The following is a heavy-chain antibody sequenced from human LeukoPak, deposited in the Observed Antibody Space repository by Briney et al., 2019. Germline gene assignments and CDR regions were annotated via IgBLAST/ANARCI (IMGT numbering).Heavy chain of an antibody. CDR2: IDYSSRT. V-gene: IGHV4-59*01. CDR3: ARDGCRGGNTGYYCLFDP. Sequence: ASPTLSPTHTVSAGSISSYYWRCIRQPPGNGLEWIGYIDYSSRTNYNPSLMSRSPVSVHTYKNQFPLQLSSVTAAEPAVYYCARDGCRGGNTGYYCLFDPWGQGTLVTVSS. D-gene: IGHD5-12*01. CDR1: AGSISSYY. J-gene: IGHJ5*02.